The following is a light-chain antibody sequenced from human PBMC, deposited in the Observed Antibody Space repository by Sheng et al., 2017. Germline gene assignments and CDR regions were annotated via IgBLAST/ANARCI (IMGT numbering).Light chain of an antibody. CDR1: QTVGNN. J-gene: IGKJ3*01. CDR3: QVRSDWL. Sequence: EIVLTQSPATLSLSPGERATLSCRASQTVGNNLAWYQQRPGQAPRLLIYDASNRATGVPARFSGSGSGTDFSLTISSLEPEDCGIYYCQVRSDWLFGPGTRVQIK. V-gene: IGKV3-11*01. CDR2: DAS.